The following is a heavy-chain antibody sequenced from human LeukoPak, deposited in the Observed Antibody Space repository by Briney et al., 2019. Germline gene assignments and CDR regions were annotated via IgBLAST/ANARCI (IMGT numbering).Heavy chain of an antibody. V-gene: IGHV4-4*02. CDR2: IYHLGTT. D-gene: IGHD2-15*01. J-gene: IGHJ4*02. CDR1: GGSLSSSNW. CDR3: ARAFLVGYSPEEYFFDY. Sequence: IPSGTLSLTCSVSGGSLSSSNWWSWVRQPPGKGLESIGEIYHLGTTNYNPSLKSRVTISIDKSKNQFSLKLHSVTAADTAVYYCARAFLVGYSPEEYFFDYWGQGTLVTVSS.